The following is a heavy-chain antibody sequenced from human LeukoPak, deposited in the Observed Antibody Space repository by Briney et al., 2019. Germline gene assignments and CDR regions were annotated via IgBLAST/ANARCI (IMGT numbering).Heavy chain of an antibody. J-gene: IGHJ5*02. V-gene: IGHV4-59*01. CDR3: ARVGVPAALGLNWFDP. CDR1: GLSSSTYY. D-gene: IGHD2-2*01. Sequence: PSQTLSLTCTVSGLSSSTYYWSWIRQPPGKGLEWIGNIYYSGGTNYNPSLKSRVTILVDTSKNQFSLELSSVTAAATAVYYCARVGVPAALGLNWFDPWGQGTLVTVSS. CDR2: IYYSGGT.